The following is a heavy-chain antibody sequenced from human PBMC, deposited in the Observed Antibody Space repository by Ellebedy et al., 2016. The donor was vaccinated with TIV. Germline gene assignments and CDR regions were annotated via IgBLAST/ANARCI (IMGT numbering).Heavy chain of an antibody. Sequence: LRLSCTVSGGSISSGGYYWSWIRQHPGKGLEWIGYIYYSVRTYYNPSLKRRVTISVDTSKNQFSLKLSSVTAADTAVYYFARAVVDTALASSGYGMDVWGQGTTVTVSS. CDR3: ARAVVDTALASSGYGMDV. V-gene: IGHV4-31*03. CDR1: GGSISSGGYY. J-gene: IGHJ6*02. CDR2: IYYSVRT. D-gene: IGHD5-18*01.